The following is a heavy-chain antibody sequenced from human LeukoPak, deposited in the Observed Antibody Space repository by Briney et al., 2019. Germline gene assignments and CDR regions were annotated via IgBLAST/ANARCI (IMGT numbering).Heavy chain of an antibody. CDR1: GYTFTSYD. J-gene: IGHJ5*02. CDR2: MNPNSGNT. V-gene: IGHV1-8*01. CDR3: ARVRARYSSSYARGFDP. Sequence: ASVKVSCKASGYTFTSYDINWVRQATGQGLEWMGWMNPNSGNTGYAQKFQGRVTMTGNTSISTAYMELSSLRSEDTAVYYCARVRARYSSSYARGFDPWGQGTLVTVSS. D-gene: IGHD6-13*01.